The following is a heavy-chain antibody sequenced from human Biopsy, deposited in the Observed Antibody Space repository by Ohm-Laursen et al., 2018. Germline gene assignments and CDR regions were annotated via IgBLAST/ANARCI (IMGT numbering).Heavy chain of an antibody. D-gene: IGHD3-22*01. Sequence: PSETLSLIWGVYGEFFNGYYWSWIRQTPGKGLEGIGELNHSGRTNYNPSLKSRVTISQDTSKNQFSLKVRSVTAADTAVYYRVRGVDYYDPYHYYALDVWGQGTTVTVSS. J-gene: IGHJ6*02. CDR1: GEFFNGYY. CDR3: VRGVDYYDPYHYYALDV. CDR2: LNHSGRT. V-gene: IGHV4-34*01.